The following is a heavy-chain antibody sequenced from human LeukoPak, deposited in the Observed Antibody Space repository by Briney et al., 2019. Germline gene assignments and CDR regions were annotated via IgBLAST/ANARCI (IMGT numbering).Heavy chain of an antibody. D-gene: IGHD6-25*01. CDR2: INHSGST. CDR1: GGSFSGYY. CDR3: ARQSRAATLDY. V-gene: IGHV4-34*01. Sequence: SETLSLTCAVYGGSFSGYYWSWIRQPPGKGLEWIGEINHSGSTNYNPSLKSRVTISVDTSKNQFSLKLSSVTAADTAVYYCARQSRAATLDYWGQGTLVTVSS. J-gene: IGHJ4*02.